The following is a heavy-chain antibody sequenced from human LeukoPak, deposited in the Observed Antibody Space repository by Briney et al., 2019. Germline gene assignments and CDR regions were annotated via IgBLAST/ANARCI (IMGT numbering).Heavy chain of an antibody. CDR3: ARGPNRAYYYGSGSLYGMDV. J-gene: IGHJ6*02. CDR1: GGSFSGYY. V-gene: IGHV4-34*01. D-gene: IGHD3-10*01. CDR2: INHSGST. Sequence: SETLSLTCAVYGGSFSGYYWSWIRQPPGKGLECIGEINHSGSTNYNPSLKSRVTISVDTSRNQFSLKLSSVTAADTAVYYCARGPNRAYYYGSGSLYGMDVWGQGTTVTVSS.